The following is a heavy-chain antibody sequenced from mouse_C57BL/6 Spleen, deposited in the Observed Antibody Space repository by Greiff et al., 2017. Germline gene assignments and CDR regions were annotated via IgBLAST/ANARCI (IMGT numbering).Heavy chain of an antibody. CDR2: IVPENGDT. CDR1: GFNIKDDY. D-gene: IGHD2-10*02. Sequence: EVQLQQSGAELVRPGASVKLSCTASGFNIKDDYMHWVKQRPEQGLEWIGWIVPENGDTEYASKFQGKATITADTSSNTAYLQLSSLTSEDTGDYNCTRVWSLHCLDYWGQGTTLTVSS. CDR3: TRVWSLHCLDY. J-gene: IGHJ2*01. V-gene: IGHV14-4*01.